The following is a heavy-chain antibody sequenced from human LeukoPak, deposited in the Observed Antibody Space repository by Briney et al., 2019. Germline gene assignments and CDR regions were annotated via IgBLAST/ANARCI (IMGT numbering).Heavy chain of an antibody. CDR2: INPSGGST. V-gene: IGHV1-46*01. Sequence: ASVKVSCKASGYTFTSYYMHWVRQAPGQGLEWMGIINPSGGSTSYAQKFQGRVTMIRDMSTSTVYMELSSLRSEDTAVYYCARASYSSSWYVGSVTFDYWGQGTLVTVSS. J-gene: IGHJ4*02. CDR3: ARASYSSSWYVGSVTFDY. CDR1: GYTFTSYY. D-gene: IGHD6-13*01.